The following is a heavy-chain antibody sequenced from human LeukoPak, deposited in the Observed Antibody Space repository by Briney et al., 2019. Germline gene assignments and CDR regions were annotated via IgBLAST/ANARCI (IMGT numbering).Heavy chain of an antibody. V-gene: IGHV3-7*01. Sequence: GGSLRLSCVVSGFNFSNYWMNWVRQAPGKGLEWVANIKHDGSEKYYVDSVKGRFSISRDNAKKSLYLQMNSLRAEDTAVYYCARALSHCLDFWGQGALVTVSS. D-gene: IGHD3-16*01. J-gene: IGHJ4*02. CDR1: GFNFSNYW. CDR3: ARALSHCLDF. CDR2: IKHDGSEK.